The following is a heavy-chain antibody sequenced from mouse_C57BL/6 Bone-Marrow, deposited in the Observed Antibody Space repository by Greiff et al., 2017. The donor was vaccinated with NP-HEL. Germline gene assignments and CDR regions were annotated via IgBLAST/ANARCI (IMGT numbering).Heavy chain of an antibody. V-gene: IGHV5-4*03. CDR3: ARELCFDY. D-gene: IGHD1-1*01. J-gene: IGHJ2*01. CDR1: GFTFSSYA. CDR2: ISDGGSYT. Sequence: EVKVVESGGGLVKPGGSLKLSCAASGFTFSSYAMSWVRQTPEKRLEWVATISDGGSYTYYPDNVKGRFTISRDNAKNNLYLQMSHLKSEDTAMYYCARELCFDYWGQGTTLTVSS.